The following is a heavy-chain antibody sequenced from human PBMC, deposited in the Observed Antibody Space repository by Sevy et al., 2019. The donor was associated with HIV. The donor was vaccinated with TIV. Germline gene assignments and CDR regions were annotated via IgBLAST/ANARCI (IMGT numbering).Heavy chain of an antibody. CDR3: ARDHVKDGDLGDYYYYAMDV. J-gene: IGHJ6*02. D-gene: IGHD4-17*01. CDR1: GFILSDYY. CDR2: ISGSGDDTI. Sequence: GGSLRLSCAASGFILSDYYMSWVRQAPGKGLEWVSYISGSGDDTIYYADSGKSRFTISRDNTKNTLYLQMNSLRAEDTAVYYCARDHVKDGDLGDYYYYAMDVWGQGTTVTVSS. V-gene: IGHV3-11*01.